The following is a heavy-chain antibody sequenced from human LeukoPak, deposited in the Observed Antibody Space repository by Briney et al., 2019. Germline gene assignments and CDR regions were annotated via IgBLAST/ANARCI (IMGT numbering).Heavy chain of an antibody. CDR2: IYYSGST. CDR3: ARVVITMVRGVKNDAFDI. CDR1: GGSISSSFYY. D-gene: IGHD3-10*01. V-gene: IGHV4-39*07. Sequence: PSETLSLTCTVSGGSISSSFYYWGWIRQPPGKGLEWIGSIYYSGSTYYNPSLKSRVTISVDTSKNQFSLKLSSVTAADTAVYYCARVVITMVRGVKNDAFDIWGQGTMVTVSS. J-gene: IGHJ3*02.